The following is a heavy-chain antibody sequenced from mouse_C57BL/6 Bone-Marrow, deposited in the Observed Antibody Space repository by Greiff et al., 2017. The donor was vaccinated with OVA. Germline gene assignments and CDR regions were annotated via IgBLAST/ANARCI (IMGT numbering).Heavy chain of an antibody. CDR3: ARDYYGSRGLYWYFDV. Sequence: VQRVESGAELVRPGTSVKVSCKASGYAFTNYLIEWVKQRPGQGLEWIGVINPGSGGTNYNEKFKGKATLTADKSSSTAYMQLSSLTSEDSAVYFCARDYYGSRGLYWYFDVWGTGTTVTVSS. D-gene: IGHD1-1*01. CDR2: INPGSGGT. V-gene: IGHV1-54*01. J-gene: IGHJ1*03. CDR1: GYAFTNYL.